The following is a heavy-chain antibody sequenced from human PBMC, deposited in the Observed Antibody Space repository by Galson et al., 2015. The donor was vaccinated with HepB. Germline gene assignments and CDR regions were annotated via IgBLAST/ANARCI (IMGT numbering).Heavy chain of an antibody. V-gene: IGHV2-70*01. CDR1: GFSLSTSGMC. J-gene: IGHJ4*02. CDR2: IDWDDDK. Sequence: PALVKPTQTLTLTCTLSGFSLSTSGMCVSWIRQPPGKALEWLALIDWDDDKYYSTSLKTRLTISKDTSKNQVVLTMTNMDPVDTATYYCARIRDYGGNPFFDYWGQGTLVTVSS. D-gene: IGHD4-23*01. CDR3: ARIRDYGGNPFFDY.